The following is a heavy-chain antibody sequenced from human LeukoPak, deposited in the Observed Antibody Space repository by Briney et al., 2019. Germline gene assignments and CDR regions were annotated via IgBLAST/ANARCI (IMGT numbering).Heavy chain of an antibody. CDR2: IRTKAYGGTT. CDR3: ARGGDFGVPAPLGIDAFDF. D-gene: IGHD2-2*01. J-gene: IGHJ3*01. Sequence: GGSLRLSCTASGFTFGDYGMSWFRQAPGKGLEWVSFIRTKAYGGTTEYAASVKGRFTISREDSKSIAYLQMNSLKTEDTAVYYCARGGDFGVPAPLGIDAFDFWGQGTMVTVSS. CDR1: GFTFGDYG. V-gene: IGHV3-49*03.